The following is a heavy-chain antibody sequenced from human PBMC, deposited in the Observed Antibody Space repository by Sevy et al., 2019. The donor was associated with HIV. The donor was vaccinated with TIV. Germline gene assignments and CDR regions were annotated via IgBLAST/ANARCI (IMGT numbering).Heavy chain of an antibody. CDR2: IKADGSET. V-gene: IGHV3-7*01. CDR1: GFTFSRDW. CDR3: ARGANNLYN. J-gene: IGHJ4*02. D-gene: IGHD3-10*01. Sequence: GGSLRLSCAASGFTFSRDWMTWVRQAPGKGLEWVAKIKADGSETYSVDSVKGRFSISRDNAKNALYLQMNSLRAEDTDVYYTARGANNLYNWGQGTLVTVSS.